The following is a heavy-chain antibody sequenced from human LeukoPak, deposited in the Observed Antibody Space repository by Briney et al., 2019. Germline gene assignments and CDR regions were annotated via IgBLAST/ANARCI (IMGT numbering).Heavy chain of an antibody. CDR3: AMPTIFGEGWFDP. J-gene: IGHJ5*02. Sequence: GGSLRLSCAASGFTFSSYSMNWVRQAPGKGLEWVSYISSSSSTIYYADSVKGRFTISRDNAKNSLYLQMNSLRAEDTAVYYCAMPTIFGEGWFDPWGQGTLVTVSS. D-gene: IGHD3-3*01. CDR2: ISSSSSTI. CDR1: GFTFSSYS. V-gene: IGHV3-48*01.